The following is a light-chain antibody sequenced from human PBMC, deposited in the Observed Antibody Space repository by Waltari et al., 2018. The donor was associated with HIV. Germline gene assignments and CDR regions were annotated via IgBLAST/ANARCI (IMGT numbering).Light chain of an antibody. CDR3: QQRRNWPPVT. V-gene: IGKV3-11*01. CDR2: DAT. J-gene: IGKJ5*01. Sequence: EVVLTQSPSTLSLSQGERATLSCMASQNIGNYLAWYQQKPGQAPRLLIYDATTRASGIPARFSGSGSGTDFTLTISSLEPEDVAVYYCQQRRNWPPVTFGQGTRLEI. CDR1: QNIGNY.